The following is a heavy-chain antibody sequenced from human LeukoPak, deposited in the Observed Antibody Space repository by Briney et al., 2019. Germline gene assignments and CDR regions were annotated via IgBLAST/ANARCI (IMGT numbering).Heavy chain of an antibody. Sequence: GGSLRLSCAASGFTFSDYYMSWIRQAPGKGLEWVSAISGSGGSTYYADSVKGRFTISRDNSKNTLYLQMNSLRAEDTAVYYCASNVIWAYFDYWGQGTLVTVSS. V-gene: IGHV3-23*01. D-gene: IGHD2-21*01. J-gene: IGHJ4*02. CDR1: GFTFSDYY. CDR3: ASNVIWAYFDY. CDR2: ISGSGGST.